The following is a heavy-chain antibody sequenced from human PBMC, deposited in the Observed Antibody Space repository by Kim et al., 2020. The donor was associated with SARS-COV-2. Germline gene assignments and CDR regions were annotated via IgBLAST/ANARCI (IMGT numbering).Heavy chain of an antibody. V-gene: IGHV3-7*03. CDR1: GFTFSSYW. D-gene: IGHD6-19*01. J-gene: IGHJ4*02. CDR2: IKKDGSEI. CDR3: ASFGLAVASSSVDY. Sequence: GGSLRLSCAASGFTFSSYWMSWVRQAPGKGLEWVANIKKDGSEIYYVDSVKGRFTISRDNAKNSLYLQMNYLRADDTAVYYCASFGLAVASSSVDYWGPG.